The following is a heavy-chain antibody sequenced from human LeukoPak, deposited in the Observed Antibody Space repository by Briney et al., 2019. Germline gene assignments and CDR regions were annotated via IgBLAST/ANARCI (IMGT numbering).Heavy chain of an antibody. V-gene: IGHV4-34*01. Sequence: PSETLSLTCAVYGGSFSGYYWSWIRQPPGKGLEWIGEINHSGSTNYNPSLKSRVTISVDTSMNQFSLKLSSVTAADTAVYYCARGQAYDYVWGSYRYISPPFDYWGQGTLVTVSS. CDR1: GGSFSGYY. D-gene: IGHD3-16*02. J-gene: IGHJ4*02. CDR2: INHSGST. CDR3: ARGQAYDYVWGSYRYISPPFDY.